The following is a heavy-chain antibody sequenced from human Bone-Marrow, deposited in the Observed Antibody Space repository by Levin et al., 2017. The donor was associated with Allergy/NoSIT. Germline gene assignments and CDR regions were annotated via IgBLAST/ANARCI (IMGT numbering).Heavy chain of an antibody. V-gene: IGHV3-74*01. Sequence: PGESLKISCGASGFTFSSYWMHWVRQAPGKGLVWVSRINNDGSSTSYADSVKGRFTISRDNAKNTLYLQMNSLRAEDTAVYYCASGRAPLELYWGQGTLVTVSS. CDR2: INNDGSST. J-gene: IGHJ4*02. D-gene: IGHD1-7*01. CDR3: ASGRAPLELY. CDR1: GFTFSSYW.